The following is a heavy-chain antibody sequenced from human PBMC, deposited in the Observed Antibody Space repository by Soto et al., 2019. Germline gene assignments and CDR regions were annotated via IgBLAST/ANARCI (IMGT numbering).Heavy chain of an antibody. CDR2: ISAHNGNT. CDR3: ARGRYGDY. CDR1: GYAFTIYG. Sequence: QVHLVQSGAEVKKPGASVKVSCKGSGYAFTIYGITWVRQAPGQGLEWMGWISAHNGNTNYAQKLQGRVTVTRDTSTSTAYMELRGLRSDDTAVYYCARGRYGDYWGQGALVTVSS. D-gene: IGHD1-1*01. V-gene: IGHV1-18*01. J-gene: IGHJ4*02.